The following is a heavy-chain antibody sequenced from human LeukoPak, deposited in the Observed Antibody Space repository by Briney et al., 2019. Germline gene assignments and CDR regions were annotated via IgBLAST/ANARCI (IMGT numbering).Heavy chain of an antibody. CDR2: IYYSGST. CDR3: ARLAAAELYYFDY. CDR1: GGSISSSSYY. J-gene: IGHJ4*02. D-gene: IGHD6-13*01. V-gene: IGHV4-39*01. Sequence: PSETLSLTCTVSGGSISSSSYYWGWIRQPPGKGLEWIESIYYSGSTYYIPSLKSRVTISVDTPKNQFSLKLSSVTAADTAVYYCARLAAAELYYFDYWGQGTLVTVSS.